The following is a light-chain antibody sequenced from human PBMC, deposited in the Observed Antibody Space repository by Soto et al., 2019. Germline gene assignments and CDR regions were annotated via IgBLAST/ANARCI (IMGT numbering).Light chain of an antibody. V-gene: IGLV2-14*03. J-gene: IGLJ2*01. CDR2: DVN. Sequence: QSVLTQPASMSGSPGQSITISCTGTSSDVGGYNYVSWYRPHPGKAPKLMVSDVNNRPSGVSNRFSGSKTGNTASLAISGLQAEHEADYYCSSHSSSSTLVIFRGGTKLTVL. CDR3: SSHSSSSTLVI. CDR1: SSDVGGYNY.